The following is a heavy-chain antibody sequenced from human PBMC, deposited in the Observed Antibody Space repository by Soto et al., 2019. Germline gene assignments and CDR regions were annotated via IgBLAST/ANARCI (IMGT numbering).Heavy chain of an antibody. Sequence: EVQLVESGGGLIQPGGSLRLSCAASGFTVSSNYMSWVRQAPGEVLEWVSVLYSGGTTYYADSVKGRFTISRDNSKNTLYLQMTSLRADDTAVYYCARETVTSGGGAFDIWGQGTMVTVSS. CDR2: LYSGGTT. J-gene: IGHJ3*02. CDR3: ARETVTSGGGAFDI. D-gene: IGHD4-17*01. CDR1: GFTVSSNY. V-gene: IGHV3-53*01.